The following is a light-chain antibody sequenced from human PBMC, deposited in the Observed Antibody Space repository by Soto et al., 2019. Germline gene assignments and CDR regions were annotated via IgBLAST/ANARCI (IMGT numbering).Light chain of an antibody. Sequence: EIVLTQSPATLSLSPGERVTLSCRASQSIGRYLAWYQHKPGQAPRLLIYDASNRATGIPARFSGSGSGTDFTLTISSLEPEDFADYDCQQRANWLTFGGGTKVEIK. CDR1: QSIGRY. CDR3: QQRANWLT. J-gene: IGKJ4*01. V-gene: IGKV3-11*01. CDR2: DAS.